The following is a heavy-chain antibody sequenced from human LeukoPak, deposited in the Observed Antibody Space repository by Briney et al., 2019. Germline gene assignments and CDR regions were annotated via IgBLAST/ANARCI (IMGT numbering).Heavy chain of an antibody. D-gene: IGHD3-3*01. V-gene: IGHV3-30*02. CDR2: IRYDGSNK. CDR1: GFTFSSYG. Sequence: GGSLRLSCAASGFTFSSYGMHWVRQAPGKGLEWVAFIRYDGSNKYYADSVKGRFTISRDNSKNTLYLQMNSLRAEDTAVYYCATSRGYDFWSGYPLAPWGQGTLVTVSS. CDR3: ATSRGYDFWSGYPLAP. J-gene: IGHJ5*02.